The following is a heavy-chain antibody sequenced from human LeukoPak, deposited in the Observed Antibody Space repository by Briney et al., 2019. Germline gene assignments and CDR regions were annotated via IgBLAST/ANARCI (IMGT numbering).Heavy chain of an antibody. D-gene: IGHD1-26*01. V-gene: IGHV3-23*01. J-gene: IGHJ5*02. CDR1: GFTFSSYA. Sequence: GGSLRLSCAASGFTFSSYAMSWVRQAPGKGLEWVSAISGSGGSTYYADSVKGRFTISRDNSKNTLYLQMNSLRAEDTAVYYCAKDSDSGSYLNWFDLWGQGTLVTVSS. CDR2: ISGSGGST. CDR3: AKDSDSGSYLNWFDL.